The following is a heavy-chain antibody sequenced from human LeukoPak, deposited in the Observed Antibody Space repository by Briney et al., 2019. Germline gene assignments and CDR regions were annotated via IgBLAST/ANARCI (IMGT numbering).Heavy chain of an antibody. CDR2: IYTSGST. CDR3: ARQKCTSTSCLTKNAFDI. Sequence: SETLSLTCTVSGSISGYYWSWIRQPPGKGLEWIGYIYTSGSTNYNPSLESRVTISVDMSKNQFSLDLSSVTAADTVVYYCARQKCTSTSCLTKNAFDIWGQGTMVTVSS. V-gene: IGHV4-4*09. D-gene: IGHD2-2*01. J-gene: IGHJ3*02. CDR1: GSISGYY.